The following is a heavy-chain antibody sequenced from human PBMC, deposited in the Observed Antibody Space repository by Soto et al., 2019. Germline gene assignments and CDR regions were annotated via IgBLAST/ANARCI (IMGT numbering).Heavy chain of an antibody. D-gene: IGHD6-13*01. J-gene: IGHJ1*01. CDR2: ISGYNGNT. CDR1: GYTFTSYG. V-gene: IGHV1-18*01. Sequence: GASVKVSCKASGYTFTSYGISWVRQAPGQGLEWMGWISGYNGNTNYAQKLQGRVTMTTDTSTTTAYMELRSLRSDDTAVYYCARAAPGSSRKYFLHCGQGTLVTVSS. CDR3: ARAAPGSSRKYFLH.